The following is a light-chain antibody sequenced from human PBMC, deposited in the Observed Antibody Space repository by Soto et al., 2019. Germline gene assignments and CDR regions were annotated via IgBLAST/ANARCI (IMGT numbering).Light chain of an antibody. CDR1: QTISSY. V-gene: IGKV1-39*01. CDR2: AAS. Sequence: DIQMTQSPSSLSASVGDRVTITCRASQTISSYLNWYQQTPGRAPKLLIYAASSLQGGVPSRFSGSGSGTDFTLTISSXQPXXXXTFYCQQTYSTPSTWTFGQGTKVEIK. J-gene: IGKJ1*01. CDR3: QQTYSTPSTWT.